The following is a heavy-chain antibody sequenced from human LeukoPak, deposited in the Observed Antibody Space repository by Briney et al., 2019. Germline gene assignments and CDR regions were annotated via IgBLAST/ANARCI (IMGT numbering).Heavy chain of an antibody. D-gene: IGHD6-13*01. CDR3: AKVGAGGRYSSSWYLGYFDY. J-gene: IGHJ4*02. CDR2: ISGSGGST. CDR1: GFTFSSYA. V-gene: IGHV3-23*01. Sequence: QAGGSLRLSCAASGFTFSSYAMSWVRQAPGKGLEWVSAISGSGGSTYYADSVKGRFTISRDNSKNTLYLQMNSLRAEDMAVYYCAKVGAGGRYSSSWYLGYFDYWGQGTLVTVSS.